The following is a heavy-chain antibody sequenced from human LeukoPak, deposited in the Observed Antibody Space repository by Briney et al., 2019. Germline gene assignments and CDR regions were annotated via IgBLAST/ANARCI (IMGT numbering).Heavy chain of an antibody. CDR1: GYSFTSYW. Sequence: GESLRISCKGSGYSFTSYWIGWVRQMPGKGLEWMGIIYPGDSDTRYSPSFQGQVTISADKSINTAYLQWSSLKASDTAVYFCARHGGGYCSGGTCNSDYWGQGTLVTVSS. D-gene: IGHD2-15*01. V-gene: IGHV5-51*01. CDR2: IYPGDSDT. J-gene: IGHJ4*02. CDR3: ARHGGGYCSGGTCNSDY.